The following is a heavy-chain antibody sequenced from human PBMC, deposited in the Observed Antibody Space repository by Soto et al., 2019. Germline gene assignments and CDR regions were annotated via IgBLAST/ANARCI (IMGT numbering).Heavy chain of an antibody. CDR1: GGSISSSSYY. V-gene: IGHV4-39*01. D-gene: IGHD3-9*01. Sequence: QLQLQESGPGLVKPSETLSLTCTVSGGSISSSSYYWGWIRQPPGKGLEWIGSIYYSGSTYYNPSLKSRVTISVDSSKNQFSLKLSSVTAADKAVYYCRGHTIFTPYYGMDVWGQGTTVTVSS. CDR2: IYYSGST. J-gene: IGHJ6*02. CDR3: RGHTIFTPYYGMDV.